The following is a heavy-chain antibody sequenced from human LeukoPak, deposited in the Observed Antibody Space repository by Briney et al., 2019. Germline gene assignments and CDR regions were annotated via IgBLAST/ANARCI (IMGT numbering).Heavy chain of an antibody. J-gene: IGHJ6*04. D-gene: IGHD3-9*01. CDR2: IIPIFGTA. V-gene: IGHV1-69*06. CDR3: ARDQDDILTGSMCSSGYYYYGMDV. CDR1: GGTFSSYA. Sequence: SVKVSCKASGGTFSSYAISWGRQAPGQGLEWMGGIIPIFGTANSAQKFQGRVTITADKSTSTAYMELSSLRSEDTAVYYCARDQDDILTGSMCSSGYYYYGMDVWGKGTTVTVSS.